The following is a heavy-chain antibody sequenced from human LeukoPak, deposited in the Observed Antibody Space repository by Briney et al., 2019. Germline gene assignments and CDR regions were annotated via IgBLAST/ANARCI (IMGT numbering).Heavy chain of an antibody. J-gene: IGHJ4*02. Sequence: GASVKVSCKASGYTFTGYFMHRVRQAPGQGLEWLGWINPNSGGTHYTQKFQGRVTMTRDTSISSAYMELSRLSSDDTAVYYCARDSDCTNGVCYRTDLDHWGQGTLVTVSS. V-gene: IGHV1-2*02. D-gene: IGHD2-8*01. CDR1: GYTFTGYF. CDR2: INPNSGGT. CDR3: ARDSDCTNGVCYRTDLDH.